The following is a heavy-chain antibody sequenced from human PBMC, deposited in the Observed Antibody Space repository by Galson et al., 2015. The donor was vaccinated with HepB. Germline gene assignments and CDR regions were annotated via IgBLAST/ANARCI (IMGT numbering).Heavy chain of an antibody. CDR2: INSDGCST. Sequence: SLRLSCAASGFTNYWMHWVRQAPGRGLVWVSRINSDGCSTSYADSVKGRFTISRDNAKNTLYLQMNSLRDEDTAVYYRAREGRRTGEVTKAFDMWVQGTMVTVSS. CDR1: GFTNYW. V-gene: IGHV3-74*01. CDR3: AREGRRTGEVTKAFDM. D-gene: IGHD7-27*01. J-gene: IGHJ3*02.